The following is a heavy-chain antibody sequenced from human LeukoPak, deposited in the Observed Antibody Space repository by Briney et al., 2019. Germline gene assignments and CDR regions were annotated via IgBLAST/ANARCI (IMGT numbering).Heavy chain of an antibody. Sequence: GGSLRLSCAASGFTFSHHYMSWIRQAPGKGLEWISYITRSGAFYADSVKGRFTISRDNAKNSLYLQMNSLRVEDTAVYYCARDGDTTSKVDYLGQGTPVTVSS. CDR2: ITRSGA. V-gene: IGHV3-11*01. D-gene: IGHD7-27*01. CDR1: GFTFSHHY. J-gene: IGHJ4*02. CDR3: ARDGDTTSKVDY.